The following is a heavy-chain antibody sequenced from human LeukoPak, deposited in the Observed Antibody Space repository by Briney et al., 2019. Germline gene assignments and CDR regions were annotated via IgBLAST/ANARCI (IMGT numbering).Heavy chain of an antibody. CDR2: INPSGGST. CDR3: ARDQYTYGYYY. Sequence: ASVTVSYKASGYTFTSYFIHWVRQAPGQGLEWMGIINPSGGSTSYAQKFQGRVTMTRDTSTSTVYMELSSLRSEDTAVYYCARDQYTYGYYYWGQGTLVTVSS. V-gene: IGHV1-46*01. CDR1: GYTFTSYF. J-gene: IGHJ4*02. D-gene: IGHD5-18*01.